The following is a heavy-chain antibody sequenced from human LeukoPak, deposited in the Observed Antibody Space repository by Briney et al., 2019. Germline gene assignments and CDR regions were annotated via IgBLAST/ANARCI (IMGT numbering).Heavy chain of an antibody. V-gene: IGHV3-30-3*02. CDR2: ISDDETYK. CDR3: AKSGYNRFDY. CDR1: GFTFNSYS. D-gene: IGHD5-24*01. Sequence: GGSLRLSCAASGFTFNSYSMHWVRQAPGKGLEWVTAISDDETYKFYADSVKGRFTISRDNSKNTLYLQMNSLRVEDTAVYYCAKSGYNRFDYWGQGTLVTVSS. J-gene: IGHJ4*02.